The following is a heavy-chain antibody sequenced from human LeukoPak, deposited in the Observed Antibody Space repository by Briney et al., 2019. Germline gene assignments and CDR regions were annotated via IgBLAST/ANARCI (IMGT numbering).Heavy chain of an antibody. Sequence: GGSLRLSCAASGFTFSSYWMSWVRQAPGKGLEWVANIKQDGSEKYYVDSVKGRFTISRDNAKNSLYLQMNSLRAEDTAVYYCARMYLRYFDWLLFFDYWGQGTLVTVSS. V-gene: IGHV3-7*01. D-gene: IGHD3-9*01. CDR1: GFTFSSYW. J-gene: IGHJ4*02. CDR3: ARMYLRYFDWLLFFDY. CDR2: IKQDGSEK.